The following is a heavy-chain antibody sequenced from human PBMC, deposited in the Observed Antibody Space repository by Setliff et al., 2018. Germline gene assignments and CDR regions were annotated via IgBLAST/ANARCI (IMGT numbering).Heavy chain of an antibody. V-gene: IGHV4-59*11. CDR1: GGSIDSHY. D-gene: IGHD3-22*01. CDR2: IYYSGNT. J-gene: IGHJ4*02. Sequence: SETLSLTCSVSGGSIDSHYWSWIRQPPGKGLEWIGSIYYSGNTNYNPSLKSRVTISVDTSENQFSLRLNSVTAADTAVYYCARLWISYESNTYFYPKYFDFWGQGTLVTVSS. CDR3: ARLWISYESNTYFYPKYFDF.